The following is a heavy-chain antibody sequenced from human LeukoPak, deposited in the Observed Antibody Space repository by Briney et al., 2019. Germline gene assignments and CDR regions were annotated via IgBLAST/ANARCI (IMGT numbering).Heavy chain of an antibody. V-gene: IGHV3-33*06. Sequence: PGRSLRLSCAASGFTFSSYGMHWVRQAPGKGLEWVAVIWYDGSNKYYADSVKGRFTISKDNSKNTLYLQMNGLRAEDTAVYYCAKDWSYGELDAFDIWGQGTMVTVSS. J-gene: IGHJ3*02. D-gene: IGHD4-17*01. CDR2: IWYDGSNK. CDR3: AKDWSYGELDAFDI. CDR1: GFTFSSYG.